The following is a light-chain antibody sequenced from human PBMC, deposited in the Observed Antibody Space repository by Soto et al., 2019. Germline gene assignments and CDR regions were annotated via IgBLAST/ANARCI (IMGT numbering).Light chain of an antibody. J-gene: IGKJ1*01. CDR2: DTS. Sequence: DIVLTQSPATLSLSPGERATLSCRASQSVGTYLAWYQQKPGQTPSLLIYDTSNRATGIPVRFSGSGSGTDFTLTISSLEPEDFAVYYCQQRSHWPRTFGQGTKVEI. CDR3: QQRSHWPRT. CDR1: QSVGTY. V-gene: IGKV3-11*01.